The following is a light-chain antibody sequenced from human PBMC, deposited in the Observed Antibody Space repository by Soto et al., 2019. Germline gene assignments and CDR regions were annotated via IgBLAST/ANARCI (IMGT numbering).Light chain of an antibody. CDR2: GAS. CDR1: QSINNN. J-gene: IGKJ1*01. V-gene: IGKV3-15*01. Sequence: EVVMTQSPATLSLSPGERASLSCRASQSINNNLAWYQQKPGQAPRLLIYGASTKATGVPARFSGSGSATEFTLIINSLQSEDFAVYYCQQYNEWPPWTFGQGTKVEIK. CDR3: QQYNEWPPWT.